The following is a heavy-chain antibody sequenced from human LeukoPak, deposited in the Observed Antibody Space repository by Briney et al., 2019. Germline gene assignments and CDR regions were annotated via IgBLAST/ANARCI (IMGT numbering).Heavy chain of an antibody. Sequence: SQTLSLTCTVSGGSISSGGYYWSWIRQHPGKGLEWIGYIYYSGSTYYNPSLKSRVTISVDTSKNQFSLKLSSVTAADTAVYYCARAAPDYGSGGYYKDYWGQGTLVTVSS. CDR1: GGSISSGGYY. D-gene: IGHD3-10*01. J-gene: IGHJ4*02. V-gene: IGHV4-31*03. CDR2: IYYSGST. CDR3: ARAAPDYGSGGYYKDY.